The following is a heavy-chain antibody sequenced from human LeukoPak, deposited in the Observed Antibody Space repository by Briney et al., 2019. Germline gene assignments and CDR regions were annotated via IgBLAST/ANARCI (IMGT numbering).Heavy chain of an antibody. CDR3: ARGDYGTFQH. Sequence: GGSLRLSCSASGFTFSKYAMHWVRQAPGKGLEYVSAISRNGGSTYYADSVKGRFTISRDNSKNTLYLQMNSLRAEDTAVYYCARGDYGTFQHWGQGTLVTVSS. CDR2: ISRNGGST. CDR1: GFTFSKYA. J-gene: IGHJ1*01. D-gene: IGHD4-17*01. V-gene: IGHV3-64*04.